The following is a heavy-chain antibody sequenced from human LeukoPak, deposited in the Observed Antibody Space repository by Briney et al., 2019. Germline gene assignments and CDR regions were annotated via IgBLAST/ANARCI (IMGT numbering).Heavy chain of an antibody. CDR1: GGSISSSSYY. J-gene: IGHJ1*01. Sequence: SETLSLTCTVSGGSISSSSYYWGSIRQPPGKGLEWIGSIYYSGSTYYNPSLRSRVTVSADRSKNEFSLTLRSVTAADTAVYFCARNASSGFFNAWGRGTLVTVSS. V-gene: IGHV4-39*07. CDR3: ARNASSGFFNA. D-gene: IGHD6-25*01. CDR2: IYYSGST.